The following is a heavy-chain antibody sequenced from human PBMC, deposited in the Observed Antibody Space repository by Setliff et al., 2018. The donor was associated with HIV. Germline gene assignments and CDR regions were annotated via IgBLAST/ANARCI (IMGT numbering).Heavy chain of an antibody. Sequence: GGSLRLSCAASGFTFSSYAMSWVRQAPGKGLEWVSSISGSTYYADSVKGRFTISRDNSKNTLYLQMNSLRAEDTAVYYCAKAFYPQYYHYYMDVWGKGTTVTVSS. CDR1: GFTFSSYA. J-gene: IGHJ6*03. CDR3: AKAFYPQYYHYYMDV. V-gene: IGHV3-23*01. D-gene: IGHD3-16*02. CDR2: ISGST.